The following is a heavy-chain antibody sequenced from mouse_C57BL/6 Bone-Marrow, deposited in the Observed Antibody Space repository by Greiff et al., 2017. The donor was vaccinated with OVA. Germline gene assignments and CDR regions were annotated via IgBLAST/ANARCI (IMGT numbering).Heavy chain of an antibody. J-gene: IGHJ2*01. Sequence: EVMLVESGGGLVQPGGSLSLSCAASGFTFTDYYMSWVRQPPGKALEWLGFIRNKANGYTTEYSASVKGRFTISRDNSQSILYLQMNALRAEDSATYYCARYPRGDYFDYWGQGTTLTVSS. V-gene: IGHV7-3*01. CDR1: GFTFTDYY. CDR2: IRNKANGYTT. CDR3: ARYPRGDYFDY.